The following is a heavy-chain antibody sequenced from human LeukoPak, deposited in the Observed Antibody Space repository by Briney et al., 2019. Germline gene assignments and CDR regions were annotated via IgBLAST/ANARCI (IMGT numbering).Heavy chain of an antibody. Sequence: PSETLSLTCTVSGGFISSYYWGWIRQPPGKGLEWIGSIYYSGSTYYNPSLKSRVTISVDTSKNQFSPKLSSVTAADTAVYYCARGYYYDSSGYSVWFDPWGQGTLVTVSS. CDR3: ARGYYYDSSGYSVWFDP. D-gene: IGHD3-22*01. CDR2: IYYSGST. V-gene: IGHV4-39*07. CDR1: GGFISSYY. J-gene: IGHJ5*02.